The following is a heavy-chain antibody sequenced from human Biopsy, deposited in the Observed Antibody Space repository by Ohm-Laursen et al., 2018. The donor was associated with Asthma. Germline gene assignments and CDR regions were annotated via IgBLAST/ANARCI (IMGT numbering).Heavy chain of an antibody. J-gene: IGHJ4*02. D-gene: IGHD5-18*01. CDR2: ISYSGST. V-gene: IGHV4-61*01. CDR3: ARDFVDSAMDYFDY. CDR1: YGSITSGSHY. Sequence: GTLSLTCTVSYGSITSGSHYWSWIRQPPGKGLEWIGYISYSGSTNYNPSLKSRVTISVDTSKNQFSLKLSSVTAADTAVYYCARDFVDSAMDYFDYWGQGTLVTVSS.